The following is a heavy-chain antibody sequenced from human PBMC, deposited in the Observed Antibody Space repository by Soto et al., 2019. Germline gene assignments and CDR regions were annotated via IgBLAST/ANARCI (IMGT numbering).Heavy chain of an antibody. D-gene: IGHD3-9*01. CDR1: GFTFTSSA. V-gene: IGHV1-58*02. CDR2: IVVGSGNT. CDR3: AATPYDILTVFDY. Sequence: SVKVSCKASGFTFTSSAMQWVRQARGQRLEWIGWIVVGSGNTNYAQKSQERVTITRDMSTSTAYMELSSLRSEDTAVYYCAATPYDILTVFDYWGQGTLVTVSS. J-gene: IGHJ4*02.